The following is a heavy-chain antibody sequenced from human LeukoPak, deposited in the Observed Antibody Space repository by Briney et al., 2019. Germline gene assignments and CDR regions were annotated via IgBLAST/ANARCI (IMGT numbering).Heavy chain of an antibody. CDR2: ISSSSSYI. J-gene: IGHJ4*02. CDR1: GFTFSSYS. Sequence: GGSLRLSCAASGFTFSSYSMNWVRQAPGKGLEWVSSISSSSSYIYYADSVKGRFTISRDNAKNSLYLQMNSLRADDTAVYYCARESITGDRDFDYWGQGTLITVSS. D-gene: IGHD7-27*01. V-gene: IGHV3-21*01. CDR3: ARESITGDRDFDY.